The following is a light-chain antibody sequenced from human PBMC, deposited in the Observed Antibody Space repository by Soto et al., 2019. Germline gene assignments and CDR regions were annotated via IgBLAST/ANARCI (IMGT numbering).Light chain of an antibody. J-gene: IGKJ2*01. V-gene: IGKV3-15*01. CDR1: QSASSN. CDR2: GAS. Sequence: EIVMTQSPATLSVSPGERATLSCRASQSASSNLAWYQQKPGQAPRLLIYGASTRITGNPARFSVSGSGTEFPPTNSSLQYENFAVYYYQQYNNWPSIYTFGQGTKLEIK. CDR3: QQYNNWPSIYT.